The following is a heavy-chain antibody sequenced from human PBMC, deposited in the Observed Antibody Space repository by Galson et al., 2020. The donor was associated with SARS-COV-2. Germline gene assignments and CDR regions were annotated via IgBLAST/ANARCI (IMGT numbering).Heavy chain of an antibody. D-gene: IGHD6-13*01. J-gene: IGHJ2*01. CDR3: AKEAAVGTFIGNWYFDL. Sequence: QAGGSLRLSCAASGFTFSTHGMHWVRQAPGKRLEWVAVISYGGGGTKYYADSVRGRFTISRDNSKNTLYLQMNSLGAEDTAVYFCAKEAAVGTFIGNWYFDLWGRGTLVTVSS. CDR1: GFTFSTHG. CDR2: ISYGGGGTK. V-gene: IGHV3-30*18.